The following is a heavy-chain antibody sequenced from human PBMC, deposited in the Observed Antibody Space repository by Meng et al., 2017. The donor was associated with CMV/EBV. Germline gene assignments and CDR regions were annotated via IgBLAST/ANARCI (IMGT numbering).Heavy chain of an antibody. CDR2: ISSSSSTI. CDR1: GFTFSSYS. V-gene: IGHV3-48*04. D-gene: IGHD1-7*01. J-gene: IGHJ4*02. Sequence: GGSLRLSCAASGFTFSSYSMNWVRQAPGKGLEWVSYISSSSSTIYYADSVKGRFTISRDNAKNSLYLQMNSLRAKDTAVYYCARGWNYVDQRVFDYWGQGTLVTVSS. CDR3: ARGWNYVDQRVFDY.